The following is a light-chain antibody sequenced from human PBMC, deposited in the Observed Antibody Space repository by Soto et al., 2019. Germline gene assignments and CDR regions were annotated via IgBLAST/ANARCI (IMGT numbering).Light chain of an antibody. J-gene: IGKJ3*01. Sequence: DIQMTQSPSSLSASVGDRVTITCRASQDIRISLDWFQQKPGTAPKRLIYTISKLQSGVPSRFSGGGSGTEFTLTISSLQPEDSATYYGLQHYAFPFTFGPGTKVDL. V-gene: IGKV1-17*01. CDR1: QDIRIS. CDR2: TIS. CDR3: LQHYAFPFT.